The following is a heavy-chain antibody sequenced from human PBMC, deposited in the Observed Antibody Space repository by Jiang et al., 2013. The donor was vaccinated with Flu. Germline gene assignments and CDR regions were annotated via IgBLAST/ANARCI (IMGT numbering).Heavy chain of an antibody. Sequence: GGGVVQPGRSLRLSCAASGFTFSSYGMHWVRQAPGKGLEWVAVISYDGSNKYYADSVKGRFTISRDNSKNTLYLQMNSLRAEDTAVYYCAKDNYDFWSGYPYDYWGQGTLVTVSS. J-gene: IGHJ4*02. CDR3: AKDNYDFWSGYPYDY. CDR1: GFTFSSYG. V-gene: IGHV3-30*18. D-gene: IGHD3-3*01. CDR2: ISYDGSNK.